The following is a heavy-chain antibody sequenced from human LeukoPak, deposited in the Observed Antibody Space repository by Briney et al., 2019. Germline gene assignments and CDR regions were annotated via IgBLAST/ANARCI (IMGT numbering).Heavy chain of an antibody. D-gene: IGHD3-3*01. CDR2: IYHSGST. CDR3: ARGTVGYYANFDY. J-gene: IGHJ4*02. V-gene: IGHV4-38-2*01. CDR1: GYSMSSGYY. Sequence: SESLSLTCAVSGYSMSSGYYWGWIRQPPGKGLEWIGSIYHSGSTYYNPSLKSRVTISVDTSKNQFSLRLSSVTAADTAVYHCARGTVGYYANFDYWGQGTLVTVTS.